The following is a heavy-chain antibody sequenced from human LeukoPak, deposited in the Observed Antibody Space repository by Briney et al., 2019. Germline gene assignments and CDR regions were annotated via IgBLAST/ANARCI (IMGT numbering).Heavy chain of an antibody. D-gene: IGHD3-16*01. V-gene: IGHV1-46*01. J-gene: IGHJ5*02. CDR1: GYTFTDYY. Sequence: ASVKVSCKASGYTFTDYYLHWVRQAPGQGLEWMGIVTPSGGRTTYAQKFQGRVTMTSDTSTSTVYMELSGLRSDDTAVYYCATSVLFDPWGQGTLVTVSS. CDR2: VTPSGGRT. CDR3: ATSVLFDP.